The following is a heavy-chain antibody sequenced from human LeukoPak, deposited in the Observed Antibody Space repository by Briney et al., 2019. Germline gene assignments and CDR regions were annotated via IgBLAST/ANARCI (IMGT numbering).Heavy chain of an antibody. CDR1: AFTFSSYA. J-gene: IGHJ4*02. CDR2: ISGSGKST. CDR3: AKRPKPASPFDD. D-gene: IGHD2-15*01. Sequence: PGRSMRLSCAASAFTFSSYAMSWITQAPGKGLDWVSAISGSGKSTYYADSGKGRFTISRDSSKNTLYLQMNSLRAEDTAVYYCAKRPKPASPFDDWGQGTLVTVS. V-gene: IGHV3-23*01.